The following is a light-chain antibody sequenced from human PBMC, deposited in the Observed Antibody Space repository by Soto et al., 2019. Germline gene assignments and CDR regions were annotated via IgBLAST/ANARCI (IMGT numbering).Light chain of an antibody. J-gene: IGLJ1*01. CDR3: CSFAGSYTDV. CDR2: DVT. Sequence: QSALTQPRSVSGSPGQSVTISCTGTSSDVGDYNYVSWYQQHPGKAPKLMIYDVTKRPSGVPDRFSGFKSGNTASLIISGLQAEDEADYYCCSFAGSYTDVFGTGTKVAVL. V-gene: IGLV2-11*01. CDR1: SSDVGDYNY.